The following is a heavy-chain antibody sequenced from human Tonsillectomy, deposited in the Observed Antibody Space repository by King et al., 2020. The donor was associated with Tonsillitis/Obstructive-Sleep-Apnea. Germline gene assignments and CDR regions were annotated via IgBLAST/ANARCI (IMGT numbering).Heavy chain of an antibody. Sequence: QLVQSGAEVKKPGSSVKVSCKASGGTSRRSAITWVRQAPGQGLGWMGGFIPIFRTTNNAQKFQGRVTITADESTTTTYMELRSLTSEDTAVYYCARGAFVAAAGPYFDYWGQGTLVTVSA. D-gene: IGHD6-13*01. J-gene: IGHJ4*02. CDR1: GGTSRRSA. V-gene: IGHV1-69*01. CDR3: ARGAFVAAAGPYFDY. CDR2: FIPIFRTT.